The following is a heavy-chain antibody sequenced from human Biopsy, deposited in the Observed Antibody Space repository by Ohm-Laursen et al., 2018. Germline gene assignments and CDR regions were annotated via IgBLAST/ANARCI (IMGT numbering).Heavy chain of an antibody. CDR3: AKGQDLRGGAEYFQH. V-gene: IGHV1-2*02. CDR1: GGTFTNHA. CDR2: INPHSGTT. J-gene: IGHJ1*01. D-gene: IGHD2-15*01. Sequence: VASVKVSCKASGGTFTNHAVGWVRQVPGQGLEWMGWINPHSGTTKFAQDFQGRVTMTRDTSITTAYMELRRLRSDDTAVYYCAKGQDLRGGAEYFQHWGQGVLVTVSS.